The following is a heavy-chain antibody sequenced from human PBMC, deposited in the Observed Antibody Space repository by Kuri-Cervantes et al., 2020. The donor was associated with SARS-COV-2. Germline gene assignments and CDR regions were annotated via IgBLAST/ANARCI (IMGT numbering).Heavy chain of an antibody. D-gene: IGHD6-19*01. CDR1: GGSLSGYS. Sequence: SETLSLTCFVYGGSLSGYSWTWIRQPPGKGLEWIGEINHSGSTNYNPSLKSRVTISLDTSKNQFSLKLSSVTAADTAVYYCARGRRTFYSRGWLGWFDPWGQGTLVTVSS. J-gene: IGHJ5*02. V-gene: IGHV4-34*01. CDR3: ARGRRTFYSRGWLGWFDP. CDR2: INHSGST.